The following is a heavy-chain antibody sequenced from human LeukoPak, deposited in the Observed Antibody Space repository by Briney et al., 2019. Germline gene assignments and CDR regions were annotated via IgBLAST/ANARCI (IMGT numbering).Heavy chain of an antibody. V-gene: IGHV3-23*01. CDR3: AKALVVYSSSSFGNSDY. J-gene: IGHJ4*02. D-gene: IGHD6-6*01. CDR1: GFNFGEFW. CDR2: ISGSGGST. Sequence: PGGSLRLSCAASGFNFGEFWMVWVRQAPGKGLEWVSAISGSGGSTYYADSVKGRFTISRDNSKNTLYLQMNSLRAEDTAVYYCAKALVVYSSSSFGNSDYWGQGTLVTVSS.